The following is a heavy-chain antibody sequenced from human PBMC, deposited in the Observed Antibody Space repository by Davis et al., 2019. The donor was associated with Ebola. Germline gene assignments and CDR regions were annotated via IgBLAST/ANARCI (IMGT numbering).Heavy chain of an antibody. J-gene: IGHJ4*02. CDR3: ARGDHITMIVVVTGDY. D-gene: IGHD3-22*01. CDR2: INPSGGST. V-gene: IGHV1-46*01. Sequence: ASVKVSCKASGYTFTSYYMHWVRQAPGQGLEWMGIINPSGGSTSYAQKFQGRVTMTRDTSTSTVYMELSSLRSEDTAVYYCARGDHITMIVVVTGDYWGQGTLVTVSS. CDR1: GYTFTSYY.